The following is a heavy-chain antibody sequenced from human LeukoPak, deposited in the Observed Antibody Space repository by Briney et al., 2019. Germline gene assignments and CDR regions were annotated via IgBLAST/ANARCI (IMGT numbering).Heavy chain of an antibody. CDR1: GYSFTSYW. CDR3: ARRLQTAVAGTGAFDI. CDR2: IDPSDSYT. J-gene: IGHJ3*02. D-gene: IGHD6-19*01. V-gene: IGHV5-10-1*01. Sequence: GESLKISCKGSGYSFTSYWISWVRQMPGKGLEWMGRIDPSDSYTNYSPSFQGHVTIPADKSINTAYLQWSSLKASDTAMYYCARRLQTAVAGTGAFDIWGQGTMVTVSS.